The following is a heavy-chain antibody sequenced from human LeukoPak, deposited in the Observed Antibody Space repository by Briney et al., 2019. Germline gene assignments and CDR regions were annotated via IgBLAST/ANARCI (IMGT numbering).Heavy chain of an antibody. V-gene: IGHV3-48*01. CDR1: GFSLSSYS. J-gene: IGHJ5*02. D-gene: IGHD1-1*01. CDR2: IHSSGAII. CDR3: ARARATGTTKWFDP. Sequence: GGSLRLSCVASGFSLSSYSMNWVRQAPGKGLEWISFIHSSGAIIFYAESVKGRFTISRDNSKNTLYLQMNSLRAEDTAVYYCARARATGTTKWFDPWGQGTLVTVSS.